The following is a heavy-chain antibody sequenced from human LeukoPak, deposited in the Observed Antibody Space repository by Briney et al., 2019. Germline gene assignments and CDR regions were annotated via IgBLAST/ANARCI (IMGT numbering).Heavy chain of an antibody. Sequence: ASVKVSCKASGYTFTSYGISWVRQAPGQGLEWMGWIGAYNGNTNYAQKLQGRVTMTTDTSTSTAYMELRSLRSDDTAVYYCARGDYGDYVKLYFDYWGQGTLVTVSS. CDR2: IGAYNGNT. V-gene: IGHV1-18*01. CDR3: ARGDYGDYVKLYFDY. J-gene: IGHJ4*02. D-gene: IGHD4-17*01. CDR1: GYTFTSYG.